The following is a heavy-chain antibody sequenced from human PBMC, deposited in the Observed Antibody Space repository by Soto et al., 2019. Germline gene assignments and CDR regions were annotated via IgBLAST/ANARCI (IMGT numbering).Heavy chain of an antibody. CDR3: AKAQRREVVPAAIHY. CDR2: ISGSGGST. J-gene: IGHJ4*02. Sequence: EVQLLESGGGLVQPGGSLRLSCAASGFAFSSYAMSWVRQAPGKGLEWVSAISGSGGSTYYADSVKGRFTISRDNSKNTLYLQMNSLRAEDTAVYYCAKAQRREVVPAAIHYWGQGTLVTVSS. CDR1: GFAFSSYA. V-gene: IGHV3-23*01. D-gene: IGHD2-2*01.